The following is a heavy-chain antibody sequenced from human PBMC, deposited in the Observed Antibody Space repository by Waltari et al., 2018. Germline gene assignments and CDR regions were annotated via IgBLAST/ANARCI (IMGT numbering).Heavy chain of an antibody. CDR1: GGSISSSSYY. D-gene: IGHD1-26*01. CDR3: ARLTYSGSLKGYFDY. Sequence: QLQLQESGPGLVKPSETLSLTCTVSGGSISSSSYYWGWIRQPPGKGLEWIGSTYYSGSTYYNPSLKSRVTISVETSKNQFSLKLSSVTAADTAVYYCARLTYSGSLKGYFDYWGQGTLVTVSS. CDR2: TYYSGST. V-gene: IGHV4-39*01. J-gene: IGHJ4*02.